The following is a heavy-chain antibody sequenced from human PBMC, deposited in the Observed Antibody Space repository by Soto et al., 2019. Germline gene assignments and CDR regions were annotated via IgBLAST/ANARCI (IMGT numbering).Heavy chain of an antibody. CDR3: ARLWWFGAVDAFDI. J-gene: IGHJ3*02. D-gene: IGHD2-21*01. V-gene: IGHV3-48*01. Sequence: GGSLRLSCAASGFTFSSYSMNWVRQAPGKGLEWVSYISSSSSTIYYADSVKGRFTISRDNAKNSLYLQMNSLRAEDTAVYYCARLWWFGAVDAFDIWGQGTMVTVS. CDR2: ISSSSSTI. CDR1: GFTFSSYS.